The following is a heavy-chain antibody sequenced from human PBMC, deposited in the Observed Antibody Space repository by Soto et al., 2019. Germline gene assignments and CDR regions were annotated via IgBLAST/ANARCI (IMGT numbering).Heavy chain of an antibody. CDR2: IYYSGST. CDR1: GGSLSSSSYY. J-gene: IGHJ4*02. Sequence: SETLSLTCTVSGGSLSSSSYYWGWIRQPPGKGLEWIGSIYYSGSTYYNPSLKSRVTISVDTSKNQFSLKLSSVTAADTAVYYCARYSSSWFTFDYWGQGTLVTVSS. V-gene: IGHV4-39*01. D-gene: IGHD6-13*01. CDR3: ARYSSSWFTFDY.